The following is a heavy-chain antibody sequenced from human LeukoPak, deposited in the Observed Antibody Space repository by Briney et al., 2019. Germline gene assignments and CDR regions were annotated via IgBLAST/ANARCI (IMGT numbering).Heavy chain of an antibody. J-gene: IGHJ4*02. CDR1: GGSISSYY. D-gene: IGHD2-2*01. CDR3: AREAYCSSTSCYDY. CDR2: IYTSGST. V-gene: IGHV4-4*07. Sequence: ASETLSLICTVSGGSISSYYWSWIRQPAGKGLEWIGRIYTSGSTNYNPSLKSRVTMSVDTSKNQFSLKLSSVTAADTAVYYCAREAYCSSTSCYDYWGQGTLVTVSS.